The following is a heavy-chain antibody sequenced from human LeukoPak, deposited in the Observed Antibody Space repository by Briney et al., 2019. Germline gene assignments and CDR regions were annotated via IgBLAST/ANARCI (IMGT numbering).Heavy chain of an antibody. J-gene: IGHJ6*03. CDR3: AKDKYYDSRGYYYMHV. Sequence: GGSLRLSCAASGFTVSGNYMNWVRQAPGKGLEWVSVIYSGGSTDYTDSVKGRFTISRDNSKNTLYLQMNSLRTEDTAVYYCAKDKYYDSRGYYYMHVWGKGTTVTVSS. V-gene: IGHV3-66*01. D-gene: IGHD3-22*01. CDR2: IYSGGST. CDR1: GFTVSGNY.